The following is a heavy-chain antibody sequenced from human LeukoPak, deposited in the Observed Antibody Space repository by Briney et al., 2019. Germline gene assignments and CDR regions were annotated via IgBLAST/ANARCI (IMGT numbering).Heavy chain of an antibody. Sequence: ASVKVSCKASGYTFTSYGISWVRQAPGQGLEWMGWISAYNGNTNYAQKLQGRVTMTTDTSTSTAYMELRSLRSDDTAVYYCARGVCGDDCYFAFDIWGQGTMVTVSS. CDR1: GYTFTSYG. D-gene: IGHD2-21*02. J-gene: IGHJ3*02. V-gene: IGHV1-18*01. CDR3: ARGVCGDDCYFAFDI. CDR2: ISAYNGNT.